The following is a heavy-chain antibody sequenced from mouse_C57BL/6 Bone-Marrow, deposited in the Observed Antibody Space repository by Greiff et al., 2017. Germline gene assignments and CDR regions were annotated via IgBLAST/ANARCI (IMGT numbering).Heavy chain of an antibody. CDR3: ARDDYDGYYVDY. D-gene: IGHD2-4*01. CDR2: ISPGRGST. CDR1: GYTFTSYW. Sequence: VQLQQPGAELVKPGASVKMSCKASGYTFTSYWITWVKQRPGQGLEWIGDISPGRGSTNYNEKFKSKATLTVDTSSSTAYMQLSSLTAEDSAVYYGARDDYDGYYVDYWGQGTALTVSS. J-gene: IGHJ2*01. V-gene: IGHV1-55*01.